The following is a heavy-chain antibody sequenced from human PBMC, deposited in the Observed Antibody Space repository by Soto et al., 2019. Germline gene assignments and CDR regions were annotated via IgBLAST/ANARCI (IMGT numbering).Heavy chain of an antibody. CDR3: TPGREYQLLLDY. J-gene: IGHJ4*02. D-gene: IGHD2-2*01. CDR2: IRSKAYGGTT. V-gene: IGHV3-49*04. Sequence: GGSLRLSCSASGFTFSSYAIHWVRQAPGKGLEWVGFIRSKAYGGTTEYAASVKGRFTISRDDSKSIAYLQMNSLKTEDTAVYYCTPGREYQLLLDYWGQGTLVTVSS. CDR1: GFTFSSYA.